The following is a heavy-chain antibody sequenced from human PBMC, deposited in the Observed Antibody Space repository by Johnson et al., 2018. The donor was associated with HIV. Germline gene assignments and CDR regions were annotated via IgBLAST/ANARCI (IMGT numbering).Heavy chain of an antibody. Sequence: QVQLVESGGGVVQPGRSLRLSCAASGFTFSTYAMHWVRQAPGKGLEWVAVISYDGNNEYYAHSVKGLFTISRDNSNSTRFLQMNSMRAEDTAVYYCAREQLVLGSFRSDAFDIWGQGTMVTVSS. CDR2: ISYDGNNE. D-gene: IGHD6-13*01. CDR1: GFTFSTYA. CDR3: AREQLVLGSFRSDAFDI. J-gene: IGHJ3*02. V-gene: IGHV3-33*08.